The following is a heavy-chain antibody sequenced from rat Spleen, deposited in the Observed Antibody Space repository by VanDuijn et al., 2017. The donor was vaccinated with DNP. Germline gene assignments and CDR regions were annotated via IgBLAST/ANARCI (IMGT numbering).Heavy chain of an antibody. J-gene: IGHJ2*01. CDR1: GFTFSNYD. CDR3: ARHVLPLRIWDY. CDR2: ISPSGGST. D-gene: IGHD1-6*01. V-gene: IGHV5-25*01. Sequence: EVQLVESGGGLVQPGRSLKLSCVASGFTFSNYDMAWVRQAPAKGLEWVASISPSGGSTYYQDSVKGRFTVSRDNAKSSLYLQMDSLRSEDTATYYCARHVLPLRIWDYWGQGVTVTVSS.